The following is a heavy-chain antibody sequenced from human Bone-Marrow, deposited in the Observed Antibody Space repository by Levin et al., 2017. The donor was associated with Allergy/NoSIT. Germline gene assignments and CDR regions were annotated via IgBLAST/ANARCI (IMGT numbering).Heavy chain of an antibody. CDR3: ARSPARIAVPGYFDY. J-gene: IGHJ4*01. CDR1: GFTVSSNY. Sequence: GGSLRLSCEASGFTVSSNYMSWVRQAPGKGLEWVSVIYVGDSTYYADSVKGRFTISRDNSENKLYLQMNRLRVEDTAVYYCARSPARIAVPGYFDYWGRGTLVTVSS. CDR2: IYVGDST. V-gene: IGHV3-53*01. D-gene: IGHD6-19*01.